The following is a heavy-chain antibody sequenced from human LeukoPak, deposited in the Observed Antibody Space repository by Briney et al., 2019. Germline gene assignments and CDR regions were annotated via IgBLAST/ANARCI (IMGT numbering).Heavy chain of an antibody. Sequence: PGRSLRLSCAASGFTFSIYGMHWVRQAPGKGLEWEAVIWNDGSNKYYADSVKGRFTTSRDNSKNTLYLQMNSLRAGDTAVYSCARASGPFDYWGQGTLVTVSS. D-gene: IGHD3-10*01. CDR2: IWNDGSNK. J-gene: IGHJ4*02. V-gene: IGHV3-33*01. CDR1: GFTFSIYG. CDR3: ARASGPFDY.